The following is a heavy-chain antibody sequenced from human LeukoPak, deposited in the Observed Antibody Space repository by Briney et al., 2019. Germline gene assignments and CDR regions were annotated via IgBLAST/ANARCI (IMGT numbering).Heavy chain of an antibody. Sequence: ASVKVTCKTSGYTFTGYGISWVRQAPGQGLEWIGWISGYNGNTKYEQKVQGRVTLTTNTSTSTADMELRSLRSDDTAVYYCARVVCSGGSCYSSADYWGQGTLITVSS. J-gene: IGHJ4*02. CDR3: ARVVCSGGSCYSSADY. V-gene: IGHV1-18*01. D-gene: IGHD2-15*01. CDR2: ISGYNGNT. CDR1: GYTFTGYG.